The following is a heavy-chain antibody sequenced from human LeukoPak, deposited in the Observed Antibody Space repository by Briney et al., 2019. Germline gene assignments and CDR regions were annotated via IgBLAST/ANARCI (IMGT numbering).Heavy chain of an antibody. V-gene: IGHV3-15*01. CDR3: ATEVVTDAFDI. CDR2: IKSKTDGGTI. D-gene: IGHD3-22*01. J-gene: IGHJ3*02. Sequence: GGSLRLSCAASGFTFSNAWMSWVRQAPGKGLEWVGRIKSKTDGGTIDYAAPVKGRFTISRDDSKNTLYLQMNSLKTEDTAVYYCATEVVTDAFDIWGQGTMVTVSS. CDR1: GFTFSNAW.